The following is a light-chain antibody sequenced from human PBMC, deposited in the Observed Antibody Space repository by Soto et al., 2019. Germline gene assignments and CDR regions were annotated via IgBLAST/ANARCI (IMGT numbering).Light chain of an antibody. J-gene: IGLJ2*01. V-gene: IGLV1-44*01. CDR1: NSNIGSNP. Sequence: QSVLNQPPSASGTPGHRVTISCSGSNSNIGSNPVHWYQQFPGTAPKVLIYSNYQRPSGVPDRFSGSKSGTSASLASSGLQSEDEADYYFSAWDDRLSDLLFGGGTKLTV. CDR3: SAWDDRLSDLL. CDR2: SNY.